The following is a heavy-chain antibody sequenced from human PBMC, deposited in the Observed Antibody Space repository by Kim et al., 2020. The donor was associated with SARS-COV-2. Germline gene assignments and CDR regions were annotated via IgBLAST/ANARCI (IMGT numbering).Heavy chain of an antibody. CDR3: AKSSEKPSCGGGTCYDSNYFDP. CDR2: IWYDGSNK. CDR1: GFTFSNYG. J-gene: IGHJ5*02. V-gene: IGHV3-33*06. D-gene: IGHD2-15*01. Sequence: GGSLRLSCAASGFTFSNYGMHWVRQAPGKGLEWVAIIWYDGSNKYYADSVKGRFTISRDDSKNTLYLQMNSLRAEDTAVYYCAKSSEKPSCGGGTCYDSNYFDPWGQGTLVTVSS.